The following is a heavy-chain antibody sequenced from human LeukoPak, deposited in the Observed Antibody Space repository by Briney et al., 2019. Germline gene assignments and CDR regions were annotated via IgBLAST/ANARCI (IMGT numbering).Heavy chain of an antibody. CDR1: GFTFSSYV. V-gene: IGHV3-23*01. CDR3: ARGGDSLHY. CDR2: ISGATYNT. D-gene: IGHD3-10*01. J-gene: IGHJ4*02. Sequence: PGGSLRLSCAASGFTFSSYVMSWVRQAPGKGLEWVSTISGATYNTFYADSVKGRFATSRDNSKNMLYLQMSSLRAEDTAVYYCARGGDSLHYWGQGTLVTVSS.